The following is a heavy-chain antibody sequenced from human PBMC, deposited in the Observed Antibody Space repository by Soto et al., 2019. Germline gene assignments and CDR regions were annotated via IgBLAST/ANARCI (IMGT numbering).Heavy chain of an antibody. CDR2: IYYSGST. CDR3: ARGTYETYSSPDPNFDY. D-gene: IGHD6-13*01. V-gene: IGHV4-59*01. Sequence: SETLSLTCTVSGGSISSYYWSWIRQPPGKGLEWIGYIYYSGSTNYNPSLKSRVTISVDTSKNQFSLKLSSVTAADTAVYYCARGTYETYSSPDPNFDYWGQGTLVTVSS. CDR1: GGSISSYY. J-gene: IGHJ4*02.